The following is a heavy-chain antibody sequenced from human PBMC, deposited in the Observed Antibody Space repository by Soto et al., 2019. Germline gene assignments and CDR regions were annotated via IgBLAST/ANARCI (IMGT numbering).Heavy chain of an antibody. CDR1: GGSISSYY. D-gene: IGHD5-18*01. CDR2: IYYSGST. Sequence: PSETLSLTCTVSGGSISSYYWSWIRQPPGKGLEWIGYIYYSGSTYYNPSLKSRVTISVDTSKNQFSLKLSSVTAADTAVYYCASTPRGYSYGYYGMDVWGQGTTVTVSS. J-gene: IGHJ6*02. V-gene: IGHV4-59*08. CDR3: ASTPRGYSYGYYGMDV.